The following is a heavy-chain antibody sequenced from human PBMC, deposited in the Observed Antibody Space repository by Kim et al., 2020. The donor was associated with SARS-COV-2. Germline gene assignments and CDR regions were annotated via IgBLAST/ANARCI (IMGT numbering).Heavy chain of an antibody. CDR1: GGSFSGCH. V-gene: IGHV4-34*01. CDR3: ARGWAGVVPAPLVGLGQHYDYYALDV. CDR2: IDHTGAT. Sequence: SETLSLSCAVYGGSFSGCHWSWRRRSPGEGLEGSGEIDHTGATTYNPPLKKSAAVSVDRYKNKIYLQLNSVTAADTAVYFCARGWAGVVPAPLVGLGQHYDYYALDVWGRGTAVTVSS. D-gene: IGHD3-3*01. J-gene: IGHJ6*02.